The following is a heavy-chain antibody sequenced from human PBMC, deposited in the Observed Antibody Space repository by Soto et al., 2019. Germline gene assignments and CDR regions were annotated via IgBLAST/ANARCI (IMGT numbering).Heavy chain of an antibody. CDR2: ISGSGSSSI. D-gene: IGHD1-1*01. CDR1: GFTFSDYF. V-gene: IGHV3-11*01. Sequence: PGGSLRLSCAASGFTFSDYFMTWIRQAPGKGLEWVSYISGSGSSSIFYADSVQGRFTISRDNAKNLLYLQMNSLRAEDTAVYYCARSSATVNGWWGYGLDVWGQGTTVTVSS. CDR3: ARSSATVNGWWGYGLDV. J-gene: IGHJ6*02.